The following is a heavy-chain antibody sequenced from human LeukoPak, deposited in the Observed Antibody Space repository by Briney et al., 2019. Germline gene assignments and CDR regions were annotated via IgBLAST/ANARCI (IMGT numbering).Heavy chain of an antibody. D-gene: IGHD6-6*01. V-gene: IGHV1-69*05. CDR1: GYTFTGYY. CDR2: IIPIFGTA. Sequence: SVKVSCKASGYTFTGYYMHWVRQAPGQGLEWMGGIIPIFGTANYAQKFQGRVTITTDESTSTAYMELSSLRSEDTAVYYCARDRGQLVWNWFDPWGQGTLVTVSS. J-gene: IGHJ5*02. CDR3: ARDRGQLVWNWFDP.